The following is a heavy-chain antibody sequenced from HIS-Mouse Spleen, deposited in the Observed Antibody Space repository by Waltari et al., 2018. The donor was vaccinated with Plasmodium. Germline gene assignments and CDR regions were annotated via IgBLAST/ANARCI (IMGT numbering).Heavy chain of an antibody. V-gene: IGHV3-53*01. CDR1: GFTVSRHY. CDR2: IYSGGST. J-gene: IGHJ3*02. Sequence: EVQMVASGGGLIQPGGSLRLYCAAPGFTVSRHYVTGVRQAPGKGLEWVSVIYSGGSTYYAYSVKGRFTISRDNSKNTLYLQMNSLRAEDTAVYYCARGMKSSSSAFDIWGQGTMVTVSS. CDR3: ARGMKSSSSAFDI. D-gene: IGHD6-6*01.